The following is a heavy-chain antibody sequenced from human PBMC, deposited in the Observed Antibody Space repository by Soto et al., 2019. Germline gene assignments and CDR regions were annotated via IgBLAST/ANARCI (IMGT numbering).Heavy chain of an antibody. CDR2: ISSNGGST. J-gene: IGHJ5*02. CDR1: GFTLSSYA. CDR3: VKTYFTSTSCPNWFDP. Sequence: EVQLVESGGGLVQPGGSLRLSCSASGFTLSSYAMHWVRQAPGKGLEYVSAISSNGGSTYYADSVKGRFTISRDNSKNTLYLQMSSLRAEDTAVYYCVKTYFTSTSCPNWFDPWGQGTLVTVSS. D-gene: IGHD2-2*01. V-gene: IGHV3-64D*06.